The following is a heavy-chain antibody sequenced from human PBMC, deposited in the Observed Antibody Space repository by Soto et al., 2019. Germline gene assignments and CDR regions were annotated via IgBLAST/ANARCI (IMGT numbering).Heavy chain of an antibody. CDR3: ARGSSITYYYYGMDV. Sequence: GASVKVSCKASGYTFTSYYMHWVRQAPGQGLEWMGWINPNSGGTNYAQKFQGRVTMTRDTSISTAYMELSRLRSDDTAVYYCARGSSITYYYYGMDVWGQGTTVTVSS. J-gene: IGHJ6*02. CDR2: INPNSGGT. CDR1: GYTFTSYY. V-gene: IGHV1-2*02. D-gene: IGHD1-20*01.